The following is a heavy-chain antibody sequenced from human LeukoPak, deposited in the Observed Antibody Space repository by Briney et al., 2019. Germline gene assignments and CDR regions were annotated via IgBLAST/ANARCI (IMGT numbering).Heavy chain of an antibody. CDR1: GGSVSSGTYY. CDR2: IYTSGRT. D-gene: IGHD1-20*01. J-gene: IGHJ3*02. CDR3: ASQTLTDDSFDI. V-gene: IGHV4-61*02. Sequence: SQTLSLTCTVSGGSVSSGTYYWNWIRQPAEKGLEWIGRIYTSGRTNYNPSLKSRVTISVDTSKNQFSLKLTSVTAADTAVYYCASQTLTDDSFDIWGQGTMITVSS.